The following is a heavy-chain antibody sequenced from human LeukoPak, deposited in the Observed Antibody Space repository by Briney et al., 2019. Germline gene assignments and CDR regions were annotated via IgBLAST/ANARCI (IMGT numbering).Heavy chain of an antibody. CDR2: IYTSGST. CDR3: ARIKAAGEPYYFDY. CDR1: GGSISSYY. Sequence: SETLSLTCTVSGGSISSYYWSWIRQPAGKGLEWIGRIYTSGSTNYNPSLKSRVTMSVDTSKNQFSLQLNSVTPEDTAVYYCARIKAAGEPYYFDYWGQGTLVTVSS. V-gene: IGHV4-4*07. D-gene: IGHD6-13*01. J-gene: IGHJ4*02.